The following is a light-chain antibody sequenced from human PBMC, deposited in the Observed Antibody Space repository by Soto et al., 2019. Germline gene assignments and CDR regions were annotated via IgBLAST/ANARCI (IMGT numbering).Light chain of an antibody. CDR3: QQLNNYPFT. CDR1: QGISSY. Sequence: DIPLTQSPSFMSASVGDRVTITCRASQGISSYLAWYQQKPGKAPKLLIYAASTLQSGVPSRFSGSGSGTEFTLTISSLQPEDFATYYRQQLNNYPFTFGPGNKVDIK. CDR2: AAS. V-gene: IGKV1-9*01. J-gene: IGKJ3*01.